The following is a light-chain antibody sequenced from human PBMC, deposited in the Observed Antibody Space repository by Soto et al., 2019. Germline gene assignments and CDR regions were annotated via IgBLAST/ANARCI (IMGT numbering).Light chain of an antibody. CDR3: PQSYSTPYT. Sequence: IQMTQSPSSLSASVGDRVTITCRASQRITTYLNWYQQKPGKAPKLLISTAATLQGGVTSRFSSRGSRTDFTPTITTLQPEDFATYCCPQSYSTPYTFGQGTKLEIK. CDR1: QRITTY. CDR2: TAA. V-gene: IGKV1-39*01. J-gene: IGKJ2*01.